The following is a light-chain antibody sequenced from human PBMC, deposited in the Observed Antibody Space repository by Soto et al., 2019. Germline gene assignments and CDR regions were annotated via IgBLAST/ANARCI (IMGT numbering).Light chain of an antibody. CDR3: LQNYNHPIT. V-gene: IGKV1-5*01. J-gene: IGKJ5*01. CDR1: RIINEW. CDR2: DAS. Sequence: DIQLTQSPSTLSASVGDRVTITCRASRIINEWLAWYQKKPGKAPKLLIYDASNLESGVPSRFSGSGSGTDFSLTISSLQPEDFATYFCLQNYNHPITFGQGTRLEV.